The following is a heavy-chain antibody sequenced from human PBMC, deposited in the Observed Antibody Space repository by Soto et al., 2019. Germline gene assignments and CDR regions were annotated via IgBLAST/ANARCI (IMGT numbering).Heavy chain of an antibody. CDR2: INHSGST. Sequence: LSLTCAVYGGSFSGYYWSWIRQPPGKGLEWIGEINHSGSTNYNPSLKSRVTISVDTSKNQFSLKLSSVTAADTAVYYCARGKRVVPAAMPANYYYYMDVWGKGTTVTVS. V-gene: IGHV4-34*01. CDR3: ARGKRVVPAAMPANYYYYMDV. J-gene: IGHJ6*03. CDR1: GGSFSGYY. D-gene: IGHD2-2*01.